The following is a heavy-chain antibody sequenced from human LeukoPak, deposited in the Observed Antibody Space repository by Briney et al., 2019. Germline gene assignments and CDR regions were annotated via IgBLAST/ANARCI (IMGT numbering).Heavy chain of an antibody. CDR1: GFTFSSYA. D-gene: IGHD3-3*01. CDR3: ARENVYDFWSGYYYYYYYMDV. V-gene: IGHV3-23*01. Sequence: GGSLRLSCAASGFTFSSYAMSWVRQAPGKGLEWVSVISGNGGRTYYADSVKGRFTISRDNAKNSLYLQMNSLRAEDTAVYYCARENVYDFWSGYYYYYYYMDVWGKGTTVTVSS. J-gene: IGHJ6*03. CDR2: ISGNGGRT.